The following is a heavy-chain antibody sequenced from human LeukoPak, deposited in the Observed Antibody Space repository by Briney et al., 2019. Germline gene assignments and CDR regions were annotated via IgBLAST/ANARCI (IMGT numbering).Heavy chain of an antibody. J-gene: IGHJ3*01. CDR2: VYYTGST. Sequence: SETLSLTCTVSGGSISSYYWSWVRQPPGKGLEWIEFVYYTGSTNYIPSLKSRVTISVDTSKNQFSLKLRSVTAADTAVYYCSRISSSNWYNERGAFDVWGQGTMVTVSS. CDR3: SRISSSNWYNERGAFDV. V-gene: IGHV4-59*01. CDR1: GGSISSYY. D-gene: IGHD6-13*01.